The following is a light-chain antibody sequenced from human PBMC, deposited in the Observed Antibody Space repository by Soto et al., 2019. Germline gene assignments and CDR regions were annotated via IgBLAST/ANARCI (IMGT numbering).Light chain of an antibody. CDR1: SSDVGAYNS. CDR2: KGT. J-gene: IGLJ1*01. CDR3: CSSAPESTYV. V-gene: IGLV2-23*01. Sequence: QSVLSQPASVSGSPGQSITISCTGTSSDVGAYNSVSWYQQKPDKAPQIIIYKGTQRPSGVSNRFSGSTSGNAASLTVSGLQADDESDYFCCSSAPESTYVFGTGTKLTVL.